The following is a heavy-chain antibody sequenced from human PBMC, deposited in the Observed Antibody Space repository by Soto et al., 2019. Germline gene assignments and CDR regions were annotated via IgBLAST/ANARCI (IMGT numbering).Heavy chain of an antibody. CDR1: GYNLTSHW. D-gene: IGHD3-10*01. CDR3: ARGSTSWYFDF. J-gene: IGHJ4*02. V-gene: IGHV5-51*01. CDR2: IYPGDSDT. Sequence: GESLKISCKGSGYNLTSHWIGWVRQMPGKGLECMGIIYPGDSDTRYSPSFQGQVTISADKSISTAYLQWSSLRAEDTAVYYCARGSTSWYFDFWGQGTLVTVSS.